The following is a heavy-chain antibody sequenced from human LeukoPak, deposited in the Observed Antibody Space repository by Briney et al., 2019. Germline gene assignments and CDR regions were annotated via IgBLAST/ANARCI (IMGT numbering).Heavy chain of an antibody. CDR3: ATRKARGIIGHYSSGMDV. J-gene: IGHJ6*02. D-gene: IGHD3-16*02. V-gene: IGHV4-34*01. CDR1: GGPFRAFY. CDR2: INHSGGT. Sequence: SETLSLTCDVSGGPFRAFYWSWIRQPPGKGLEWIGEINHSGGTNYSPSLKSRVTISVDTSKNQFSLKVKSVTAADTAVYYCATRKARGIIGHYSSGMDVWGQGTTVTVSS.